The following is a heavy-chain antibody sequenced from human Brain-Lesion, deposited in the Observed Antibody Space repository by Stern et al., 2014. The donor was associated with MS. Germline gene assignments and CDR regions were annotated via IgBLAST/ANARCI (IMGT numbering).Heavy chain of an antibody. CDR1: GGSISSGSDY. V-gene: IGHV4-61*02. CDR2: IHPSGSA. D-gene: IGHD5-18*01. J-gene: IGHJ4*02. CDR3: ASGYRIFDY. Sequence: QVQLQQSGPGLVKPSQTLSLTCTVSGGSISSGSDYWSWIRQPVGKGLEWIGRIHPSGSAFYTPSLQSRVTISTDTSMNQFSLELNSATAADTAIYYCASGYRIFDYWGQGSLVTVSS.